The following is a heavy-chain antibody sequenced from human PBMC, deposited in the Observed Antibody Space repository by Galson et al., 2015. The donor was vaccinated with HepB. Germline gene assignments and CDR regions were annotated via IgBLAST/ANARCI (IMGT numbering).Heavy chain of an antibody. J-gene: IGHJ4*02. CDR3: ARTVVFGSVWGTYRSGLYHFDS. CDR1: GGSLSNYY. V-gene: IGHV4-34*01. Sequence: SETLSLTCAVYGGSLSNYYWSWIRQAPGEGLEWIGGINDRGGTNYNPSLKSRITISVDTAKNQLSLRLNSVTAADTAVYYCARTVVFGSVWGTYRSGLYHFDSWCRGTLVTVSS. CDR2: INDRGGT. D-gene: IGHD3-16*02.